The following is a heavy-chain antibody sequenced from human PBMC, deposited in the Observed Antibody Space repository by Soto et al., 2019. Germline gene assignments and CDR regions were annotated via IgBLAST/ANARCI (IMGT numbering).Heavy chain of an antibody. D-gene: IGHD3-10*01. V-gene: IGHV1-69*02. CDR2: INPILSMS. CDR3: ASSYGSGYRAFDY. CDR1: GDTFTFYS. Sequence: QVQLVQSGAEVKKPGSSVRVSCKASGDTFTFYSINWVRQAPGLGLERMGRINPILSMSNYAQRFQGIVTMTADKSTSTAYMELSSLRSEDTAMYYCASSYGSGYRAFDYWGQGALVTVSS. J-gene: IGHJ4*02.